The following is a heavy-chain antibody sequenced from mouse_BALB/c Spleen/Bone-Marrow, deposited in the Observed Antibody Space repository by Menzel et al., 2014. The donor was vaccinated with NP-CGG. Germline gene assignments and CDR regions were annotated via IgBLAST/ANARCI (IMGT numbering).Heavy chain of an antibody. J-gene: IGHJ1*01. CDR2: INPSNDTP. D-gene: IGHD1-2*01. Sequence: QVHVKQSGAELVKPGASVKLSCRVSGYTFTNYFVYWVKQRPGQGLEWIGGINPSNDTPNFNEKFKSKATLTVDKSSSTAYMQLSSLTSEDSAVYYCTRSGYYGYGWYFDVWGAGTTVTVSS. V-gene: IGHV1S81*02. CDR3: TRSGYYGYGWYFDV. CDR1: GYTFTNYF.